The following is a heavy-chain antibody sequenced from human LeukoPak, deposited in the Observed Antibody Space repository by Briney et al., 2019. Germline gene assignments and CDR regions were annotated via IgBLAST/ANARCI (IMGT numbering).Heavy chain of an antibody. D-gene: IGHD6-13*01. J-gene: IGHJ4*02. CDR3: AKDRIAATDY. CDR2: ISGSGGST. Sequence: PGGSLRLSCAASGFTFSSYAMSWVRQAPGKGLEWVSAISGSGGSTYYADSMKGRFTISRDNSKNTLYLKTNSLRAEDTAVYYCAKDRIAATDYWGQGTLVTVSS. CDR1: GFTFSSYA. V-gene: IGHV3-23*01.